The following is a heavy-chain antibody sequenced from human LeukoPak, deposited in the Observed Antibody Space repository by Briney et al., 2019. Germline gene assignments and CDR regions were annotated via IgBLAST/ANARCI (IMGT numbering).Heavy chain of an antibody. CDR3: AILPSRDILTGYYYYFDY. V-gene: IGHV4-38-2*01. D-gene: IGHD3-9*01. CDR2: IYYSGST. J-gene: IGHJ4*02. CDR1: GFTFSSYA. Sequence: PGGSLRLSCAASGFTFSSYAMSWVRQAPGKGLEWIGSIYYSGSTYYNPSLKSRVTIPVDTSKNQFSLKLSSVTAADTAVYYCAILPSRDILTGYYYYFDYWGQGTLVTVSS.